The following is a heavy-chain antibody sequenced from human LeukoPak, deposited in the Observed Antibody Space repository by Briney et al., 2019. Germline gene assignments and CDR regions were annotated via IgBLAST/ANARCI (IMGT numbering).Heavy chain of an antibody. CDR1: GVSISSSSYY. CDR3: AGLWFGELLYNWFDP. J-gene: IGHJ5*02. CDR2: IYYSGST. Sequence: PSETLSLTCTVSGVSISSSSYYWGWIRQPPGKGLEWIGSIYYSGSTYYHPSLKSRVTISVDTSKNQFSLKLRSVTAADTAVYYCAGLWFGELLYNWFDPWGQGTLVTVSS. D-gene: IGHD3-10*01. V-gene: IGHV4-39*01.